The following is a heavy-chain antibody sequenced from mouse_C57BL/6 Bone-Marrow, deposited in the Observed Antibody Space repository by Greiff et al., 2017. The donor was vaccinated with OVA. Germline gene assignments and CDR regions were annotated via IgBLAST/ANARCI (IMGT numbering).Heavy chain of an antibody. CDR3: ARWGSSGYAMDY. D-gene: IGHD3-2*02. CDR1: GYAFSSSW. CDR2: IYPGDGDT. Sequence: VQLQQSGPELVKPGASVKISCKASGYAFSSSWMNWVKQRPGKGLEWIGRIYPGDGDTNYNGKFKGKATLTADKSSSTAYMQLSSLTSEDSAVYFCARWGSSGYAMDYWGQGTSVTVSS. J-gene: IGHJ4*01. V-gene: IGHV1-82*01.